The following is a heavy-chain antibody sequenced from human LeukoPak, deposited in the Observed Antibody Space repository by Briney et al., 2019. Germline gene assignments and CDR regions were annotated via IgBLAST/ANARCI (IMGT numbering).Heavy chain of an antibody. Sequence: SDTLSLTCTVSGGSMNSNYWSWIRQPPGRGREWIVYIHYNGRTNSTPSLQRRVTISVDTSKIPFSLTLRSVTAADTAMYYCARLSGVWGSYNRFDPWGQGALVTVSS. D-gene: IGHD3-16*01. CDR1: GGSMNSNY. CDR3: ARLSGVWGSYNRFDP. CDR2: IHYNGRT. J-gene: IGHJ5*02. V-gene: IGHV4-59*08.